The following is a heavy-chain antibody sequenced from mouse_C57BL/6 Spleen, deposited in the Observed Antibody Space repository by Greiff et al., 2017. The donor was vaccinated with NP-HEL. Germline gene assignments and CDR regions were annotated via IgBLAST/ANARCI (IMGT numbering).Heavy chain of an antibody. J-gene: IGHJ3*01. D-gene: IGHD2-3*01. CDR2: IDPETGGT. Sequence: VKLMESGAELVRPGASVTLSCKASGYTFTDYEMHWVKQTPVHGLEWIGAIDPETGGTAYNQKFKGKAILTADKSSSTAYMELRSLTSEDSAVYYCTKEGSYDGYFWCAYWGQGTLVTVSA. CDR1: GYTFTDYE. CDR3: TKEGSYDGYFWCAY. V-gene: IGHV1-15*01.